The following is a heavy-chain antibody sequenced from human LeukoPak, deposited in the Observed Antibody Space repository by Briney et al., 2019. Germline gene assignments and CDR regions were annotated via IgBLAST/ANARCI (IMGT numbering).Heavy chain of an antibody. Sequence: SETLSLTCTVSGGSISTYYWGWIRQPPGKGLEWIGYIYTTESTNYNPSLESRVTISVDTSKNQFSLMLSSVTAADTAFYYCARRRTTGTTGYFDYWGQGILVTVSS. J-gene: IGHJ4*02. D-gene: IGHD1-1*01. CDR3: ARRRTTGTTGYFDY. CDR2: IYTTEST. CDR1: GGSISTYY. V-gene: IGHV4-4*09.